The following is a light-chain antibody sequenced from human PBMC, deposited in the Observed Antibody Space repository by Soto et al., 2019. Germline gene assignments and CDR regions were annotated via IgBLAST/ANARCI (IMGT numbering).Light chain of an antibody. V-gene: IGKV3-20*01. J-gene: IGKJ2*01. Sequence: EIVLTQSPGTLSLSPGERATLSCRASQNIRTFLAWFQQKPGQAPRLLIYGASSRAAGIPDRFSGGGSGTDFTLTISRLEPEDFAVYYCQQYEYLPRYTFGQGTKLEIK. CDR2: GAS. CDR3: QQYEYLPRYT. CDR1: QNIRTF.